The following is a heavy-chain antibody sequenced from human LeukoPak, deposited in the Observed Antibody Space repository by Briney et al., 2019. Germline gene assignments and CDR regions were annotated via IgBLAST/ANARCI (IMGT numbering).Heavy chain of an antibody. V-gene: IGHV4-4*09. CDR3: ARLSAAVHLGAFDL. J-gene: IGHJ3*01. D-gene: IGHD3-3*01. Sequence: SETLSLTCAVSGVSISPYYWAWIRQPPGKGLEWIGYIHTSGSNNQYPSLKSRVTISVDKSKNHFSLRLTSVTAADAAVYYCARLSAAVHLGAFDLWGQGTMVTVSS. CDR2: IHTSGSN. CDR1: GVSISPYY.